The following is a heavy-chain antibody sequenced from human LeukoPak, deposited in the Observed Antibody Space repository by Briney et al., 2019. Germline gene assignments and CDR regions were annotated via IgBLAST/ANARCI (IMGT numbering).Heavy chain of an antibody. D-gene: IGHD3-3*01. J-gene: IGHJ4*02. V-gene: IGHV1-2*02. Sequence: GASVKVSCKGSGYTFTGYYMHLVRQAPGRGREWMGWINTNSGGTNYAQKFHGMVTITRDTSISTAYMELSRLRSDDTAVSYSARREGISITIFGVVLVYWGEGTLVTVSS. CDR1: GYTFTGYY. CDR2: INTNSGGT. CDR3: ARREGISITIFGVVLVY.